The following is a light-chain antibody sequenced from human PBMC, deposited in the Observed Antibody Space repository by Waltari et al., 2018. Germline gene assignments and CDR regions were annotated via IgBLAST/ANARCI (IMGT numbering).Light chain of an antibody. V-gene: IGKV3-15*01. J-gene: IGKJ1*01. Sequence: EIVLTQSPATLSLSPGKRATLSCRASQSVSSNLAWYQQKPGQAPRLLIYGASTRATDIPARFSGSGSGTEFTLTISSLQSEDFAVYSCQQYNNWPRTFGQGTKVEIK. CDR1: QSVSSN. CDR2: GAS. CDR3: QQYNNWPRT.